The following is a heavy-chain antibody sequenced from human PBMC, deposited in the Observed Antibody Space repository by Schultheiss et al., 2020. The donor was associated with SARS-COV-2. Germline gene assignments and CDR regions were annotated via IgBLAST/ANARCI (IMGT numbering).Heavy chain of an antibody. CDR3: ATKGRLAVAGSDN. V-gene: IGHV3-7*01. J-gene: IGHJ4*02. D-gene: IGHD6-19*01. CDR2: IKQDGSEK. CDR1: GGSISSYY. Sequence: GESLKISCTVSGGSISSYYWSWIRQPPGKGLEWVANIKQDGSEKYYVDSVKGRFTISRDNSKNTLYLQMNSLRAEDTAVYYCATKGRLAVAGSDNWGQGTLVTVSS.